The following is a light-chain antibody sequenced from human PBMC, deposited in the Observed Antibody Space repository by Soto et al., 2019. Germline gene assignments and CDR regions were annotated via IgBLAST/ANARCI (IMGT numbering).Light chain of an antibody. CDR1: SSDVGGYNY. Sequence: QPVLTQPPSASGSPGQSVTISCTGTSSDVGGYNYVSWYQQHPGKAPKLMIYEVTKRPSAVPDRFSGSKSGNTASLTVSGLQAEDEADYYCSSYAGSNMLFGGGTKVTVL. J-gene: IGLJ2*01. V-gene: IGLV2-8*01. CDR2: EVT. CDR3: SSYAGSNML.